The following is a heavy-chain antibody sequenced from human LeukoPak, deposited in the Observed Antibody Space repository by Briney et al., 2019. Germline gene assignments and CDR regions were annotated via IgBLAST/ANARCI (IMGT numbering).Heavy chain of an antibody. D-gene: IGHD2/OR15-2a*01. CDR3: ARETTLTGRYFYYYMDV. CDR1: GYTFTGYY. J-gene: IGHJ6*03. CDR2: INPNSGGT. V-gene: IGHV1-2*06. Sequence: ASVKVSCKASGYTFTGYYMHWVRQAPGQGLEWMGRINPNSGGTNYAQKLQGRVTMTRDTSISTAYMELSRLRSDDTAVYYCARETTLTGRYFYYYMDVWGKGTTVTVSS.